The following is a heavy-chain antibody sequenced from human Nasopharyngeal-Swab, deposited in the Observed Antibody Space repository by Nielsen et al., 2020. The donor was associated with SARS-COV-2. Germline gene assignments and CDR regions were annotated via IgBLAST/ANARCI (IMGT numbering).Heavy chain of an antibody. CDR2: ISGSGDST. J-gene: IGHJ4*02. CDR3: AKGGRSITIFGVAGSFDN. V-gene: IGHV3-23*01. CDR1: GFTFSSYA. D-gene: IGHD3-3*01. Sequence: GESLKISCAASGFTFSSYAMSWVRQAPGKGLEWVSDISGSGDSTFYSDSGKGRFTMSRDNSKNMLYLQMSSLRAEETAVYYCAKGGRSITIFGVAGSFDNWGQGTLVTVSS.